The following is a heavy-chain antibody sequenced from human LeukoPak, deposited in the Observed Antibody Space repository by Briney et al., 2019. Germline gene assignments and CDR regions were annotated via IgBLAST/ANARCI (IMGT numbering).Heavy chain of an antibody. CDR2: ISRSGSTK. D-gene: IGHD2-15*01. V-gene: IGHV3-11*01. CDR3: ARVLRYCSGGNCYSGGLGYMDV. Sequence: PGGSLRLSCAASGFTFSDYNMRWIRQAPGKGLEWVSSISRSGSTKYYADSVKGRFTISRDDAKNSLFLQMNSLRAEDTAVYYCARVLRYCSGGNCYSGGLGYMDVWGKGTTVTISS. CDR1: GFTFSDYN. J-gene: IGHJ6*03.